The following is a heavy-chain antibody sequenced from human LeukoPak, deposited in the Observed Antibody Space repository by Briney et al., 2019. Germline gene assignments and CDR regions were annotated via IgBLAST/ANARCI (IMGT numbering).Heavy chain of an antibody. CDR1: GFTFSSYG. V-gene: IGHV3-30*02. CDR3: AKDKIEMATYYFDY. CDR2: IRYDGSNK. J-gene: IGHJ4*02. Sequence: GGSLRLSCAASGFTFSSYGMHWVRQAPGKGLEWVAFIRYDGSNKYYVDSVKGRFTISRDNSKNTLYLQMNSLRAEDTAVYYCAKDKIEMATYYFDYWGQGTLVTVSS. D-gene: IGHD5-24*01.